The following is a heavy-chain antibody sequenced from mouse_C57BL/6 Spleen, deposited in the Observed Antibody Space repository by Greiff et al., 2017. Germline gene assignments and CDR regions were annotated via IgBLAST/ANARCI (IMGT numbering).Heavy chain of an antibody. V-gene: IGHV5-17*01. CDR1: GFTFSDYG. J-gene: IGHJ4*01. CDR3: ARAHYSNYYAMDY. Sequence: EVKLVESGGGLVKPGGSLKLSCAASGFTFSDYGMHWVRQAPEKGLEWVAYISSGSSTIYYADTVKGRFTISRDNAKNTLFLQMTSLRSEDTAMYYCARAHYSNYYAMDYWGQGTSVTVSS. D-gene: IGHD2-5*01. CDR2: ISSGSSTI.